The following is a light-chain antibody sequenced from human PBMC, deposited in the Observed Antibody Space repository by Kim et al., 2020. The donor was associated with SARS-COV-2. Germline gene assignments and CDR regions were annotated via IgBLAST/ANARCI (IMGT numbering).Light chain of an antibody. CDR3: LLSYSGVRV. CDR1: SGAVTSGHF. Sequence: QAVVTQEPSLTVSPGGTVTLTCDSSSGAVTSGHFPYWFQQKPRQAPRTLIYDTSNKHSWTPARFSASLLGGTAALTLSDAQPEDEAKYYCLLSYSGVRVFGGGTQLTVL. CDR2: DTS. J-gene: IGLJ3*02. V-gene: IGLV7-46*01.